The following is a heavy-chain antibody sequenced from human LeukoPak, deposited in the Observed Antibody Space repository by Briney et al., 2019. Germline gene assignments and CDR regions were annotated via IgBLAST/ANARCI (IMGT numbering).Heavy chain of an antibody. CDR1: GGSISSYY. CDR2: IYYSGST. CDR3: ARRSSHGLCDY. V-gene: IGHV4-59*08. D-gene: IGHD5-18*01. J-gene: IGHJ4*02. Sequence: PSETLSLTCNVSGGSISSYYWSWIRQPPGKGLEWIGYIYYSGSTSYNPSLKSRVTISVETSKNQISLKLSSVTAADTAVYYCARRSSHGLCDYWGQGTLVTVAS.